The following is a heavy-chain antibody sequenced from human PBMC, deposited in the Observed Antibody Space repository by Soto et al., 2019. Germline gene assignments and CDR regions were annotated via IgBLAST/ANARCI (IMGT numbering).Heavy chain of an antibody. Sequence: KASETLSLTCAVSGGSISSSNWWSWVRQPPGKGLEWIGEIYHSGSTNYNPSLKSRVTISVDKSKNQFSLKLSSVTAADTAVYYCARDQYVLSFGEPYYGMDVWGQGTTVTVSS. J-gene: IGHJ6*02. CDR2: IYHSGST. CDR3: ARDQYVLSFGEPYYGMDV. V-gene: IGHV4-4*02. D-gene: IGHD3-10*01. CDR1: GGSISSSNW.